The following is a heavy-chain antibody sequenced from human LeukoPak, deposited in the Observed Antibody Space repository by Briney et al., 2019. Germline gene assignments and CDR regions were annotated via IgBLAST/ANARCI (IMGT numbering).Heavy chain of an antibody. CDR2: IYYSGST. Sequence: SETLSLTCTVSGGSISSYYWSGIRQPPGKGLEWIGYIYYSGSTNYNPSLKSRVTISVDTSKNQFSLKLSSVTAADTAVYYCARSITGTSFDYWGQGTLVTVSS. CDR1: GGSISSYY. CDR3: ARSITGTSFDY. D-gene: IGHD1-7*01. V-gene: IGHV4-59*01. J-gene: IGHJ4*02.